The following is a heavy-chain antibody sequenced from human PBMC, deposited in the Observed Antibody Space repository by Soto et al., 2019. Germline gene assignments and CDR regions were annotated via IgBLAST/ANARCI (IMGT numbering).Heavy chain of an antibody. CDR3: ARWGRERRGDDAFDI. D-gene: IGHD1-26*01. CDR1: GLTLSSYG. Sequence: VQLVESGGGVVQPGRSLRLSCVASGLTLSSYGMHWVRQAPGKGLEWVAVISYDGSNKYYADSVKGRFTISRDNSKNTLYLQMNSLRAEDTAVYYCARWGRERRGDDAFDIWGHGTMVTVSS. V-gene: IGHV3-30*03. CDR2: ISYDGSNK. J-gene: IGHJ3*02.